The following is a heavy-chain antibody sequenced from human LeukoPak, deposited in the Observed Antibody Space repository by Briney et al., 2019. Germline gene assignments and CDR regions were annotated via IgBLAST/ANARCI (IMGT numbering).Heavy chain of an antibody. D-gene: IGHD6-13*01. CDR1: GVSISTYY. Sequence: PSETLSLTCTVSGVSISTYYWSWIRQPPGKGLEWIGYIYSSGNTNYKPSLKSRVTMSVDTSKNQFSLKLSSVTAADTAVYYCARVSSSWYQDWYFDLWGRGTLVTVSS. J-gene: IGHJ2*01. CDR2: IYSSGNT. CDR3: ARVSSSWYQDWYFDL. V-gene: IGHV4-59*12.